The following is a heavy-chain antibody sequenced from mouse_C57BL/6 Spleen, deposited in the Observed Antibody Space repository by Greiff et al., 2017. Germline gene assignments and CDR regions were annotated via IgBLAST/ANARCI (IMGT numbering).Heavy chain of an antibody. Sequence: QVQLQQPGAELVRPGSSVKLSCKASGYTFTSYWMHWVKQRPVQGLEWIGNIDPSDSETHYNQKFKDKATLTVDKSSSTAYMQLSSLTSEDSAVYYCARDYYDYDGFDYWGQGTTLTVSS. CDR1: GYTFTSYW. J-gene: IGHJ2*01. CDR3: ARDYYDYDGFDY. V-gene: IGHV1-52*01. CDR2: IDPSDSET. D-gene: IGHD2-4*01.